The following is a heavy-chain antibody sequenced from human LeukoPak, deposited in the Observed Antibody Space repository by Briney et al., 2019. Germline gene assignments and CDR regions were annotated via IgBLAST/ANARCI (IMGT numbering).Heavy chain of an antibody. CDR3: AREIAVSGQRAFDY. J-gene: IGHJ4*02. CDR2: INPGGVSI. Sequence: ASVKVSCKASGYTFTIYFIHWVRQAPGQGLEWMGVINPGGVSITYAQKFQGRITMTRDTSTSTVYMELSSLTSEDTAVYYCAREIAVSGQRAFDYWGQGTLVTVSS. D-gene: IGHD6-19*01. CDR1: GYTFTIYF. V-gene: IGHV1-46*01.